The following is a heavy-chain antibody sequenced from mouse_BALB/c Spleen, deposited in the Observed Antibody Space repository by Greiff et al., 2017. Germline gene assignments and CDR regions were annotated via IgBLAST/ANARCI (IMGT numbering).Heavy chain of an antibody. CDR2: ISYSGST. Sequence: EVKLQESGPSLVKPSQTLSLTCSVTGDSITSGYWNWIRKFPGNKLEYMGYISYSGSTYYNPSLKSRISITRDTSKNQYYLQLNSVTTEDTATYYCARYTLTGNYFDYWGQGTTLTVSS. CDR3: ARYTLTGNYFDY. J-gene: IGHJ2*01. CDR1: GDSITSGY. V-gene: IGHV3-8*02. D-gene: IGHD4-1*01.